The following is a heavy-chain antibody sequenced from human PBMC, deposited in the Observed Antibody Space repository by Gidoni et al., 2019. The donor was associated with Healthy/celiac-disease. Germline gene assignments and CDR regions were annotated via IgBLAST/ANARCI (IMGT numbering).Heavy chain of an antibody. CDR1: GGSFSGYY. J-gene: IGHJ4*02. D-gene: IGHD6-13*01. CDR3: ARGHVIYSSSWKGHDY. V-gene: IGHV4-34*01. CDR2: INHSGST. Sequence: QVQLQQWGAGLLKPSETLSLTCAVYGGSFSGYYWSWIRQPPGKGLEWIGEINHSGSTNYNPTLKSRVTISVDMSKNQFSLKLSSVTAADTAVYYCARGHVIYSSSWKGHDYWGQGTLVTVSS.